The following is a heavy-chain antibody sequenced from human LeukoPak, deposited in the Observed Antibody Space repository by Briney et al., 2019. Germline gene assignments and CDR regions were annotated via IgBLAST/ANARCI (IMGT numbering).Heavy chain of an antibody. D-gene: IGHD3-22*01. Sequence: PGGSLRLSCAVSGITLSNYGMSWVRQAPGKRLKWVAGISDSGGSTNYADSVKGRFTISRDNPKNTLYLQMNSLRAEDTAVYFCAKRGVVIRVILVGFHKEAYYFDSWGQGALVTVSS. CDR2: ISDSGGST. V-gene: IGHV3-23*01. CDR1: GITLSNYG. CDR3: AKRGVVIRVILVGFHKEAYYFDS. J-gene: IGHJ4*02.